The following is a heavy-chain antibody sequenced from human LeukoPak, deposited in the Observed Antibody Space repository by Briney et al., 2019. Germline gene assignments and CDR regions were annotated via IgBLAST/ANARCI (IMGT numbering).Heavy chain of an antibody. CDR1: GYTFTSCA. CDR3: ARQGPGYCGYNRCYGVDY. CDR2: FHTNTGNP. J-gene: IGHJ4*02. D-gene: IGHD2-2*01. Sequence: GASVKVSCKASGYTFTSCAMNWVRQAPGQELEWMGWFHTNTGNPTYAPAFTGWFVFSLDTSVSSAYRQISSLKAEDTAVYYCARQGPGYCGYNRCYGVDYWGQGSLVTVSS. V-gene: IGHV7-4-1*02.